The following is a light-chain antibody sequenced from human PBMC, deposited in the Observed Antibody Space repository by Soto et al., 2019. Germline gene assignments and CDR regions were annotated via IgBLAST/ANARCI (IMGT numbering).Light chain of an antibody. CDR2: SNN. CDR1: SSNIGSNT. Sequence: QSVLTQPPSASGTPGQRVTISCSGSSSNIGSNTVNWYQQLPGTAPKLLIYSNNQRPSGVPDRFSGSKSGTSASLAISGLQSEDEAHYYCAAWDDSLNGPGFGGGTKVTVL. J-gene: IGLJ3*02. V-gene: IGLV1-44*01. CDR3: AAWDDSLNGPG.